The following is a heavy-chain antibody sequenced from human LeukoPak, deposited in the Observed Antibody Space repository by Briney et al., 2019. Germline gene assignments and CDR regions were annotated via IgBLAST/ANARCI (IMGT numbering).Heavy chain of an antibody. J-gene: IGHJ4*02. CDR1: GGSISSYY. CDR3: ARAGRAQNFDY. V-gene: IGHV4-59*13. CDR2: IYYNGST. Sequence: PSETLSLTCTVSGGSISSYYWSWIRQPPGKGLEWIGYIYYNGSTNYNPSLKSRLTISVDTSKHQFSLKLSSVTAADTAMYYCARAGRAQNFDYWGQGTLVTVSS.